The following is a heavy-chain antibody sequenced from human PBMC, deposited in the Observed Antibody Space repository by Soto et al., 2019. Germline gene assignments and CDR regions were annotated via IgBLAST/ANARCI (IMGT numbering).Heavy chain of an antibody. V-gene: IGHV5-51*01. D-gene: IGHD5-12*01. CDR3: ARSPVEMATIFDY. CDR1: GYSFTSYW. J-gene: IGHJ4*02. Sequence: GESLKISCKGSGYSFTSYWISWVRQMPGKGLEWMGIIYPGDSDTRYSPSFQGQVTISADKSISTAYLQWSSLKASDTAMYYCARSPVEMATIFDYWGQGTLVTVSS. CDR2: IYPGDSDT.